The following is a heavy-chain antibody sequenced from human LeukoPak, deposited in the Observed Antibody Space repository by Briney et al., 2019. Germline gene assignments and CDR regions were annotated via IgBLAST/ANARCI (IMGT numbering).Heavy chain of an antibody. CDR2: IHSDGGRT. CDR1: GFAFADYA. CDR3: STWGFYPGLAV. Sequence: PGGSLRLSCAASGFAFADYAMPWVRQIPGKGRECGAQIHSDGGRTFNADSVKGRFTVSRDNGKNSLFLQMDTLTSDATALYPPSTWGFYPGLAVWGQGAPVIVSS. J-gene: IGHJ6*02. V-gene: IGHV3-43*02. D-gene: IGHD2/OR15-2a*01.